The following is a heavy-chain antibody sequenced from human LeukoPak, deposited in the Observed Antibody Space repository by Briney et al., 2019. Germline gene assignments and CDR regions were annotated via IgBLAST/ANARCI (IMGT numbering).Heavy chain of an antibody. V-gene: IGHV3-49*04. CDR2: IRSKAFGGTT. CDR1: GFTFGDYA. J-gene: IGHJ5*02. Sequence: GRSLRLSCTGSGFTFGDYAMTWVRQAPGNGLEWVGFIRSKAFGGTTEYAASVKGTFIISRDDSKSIAYLQVNSLKTEDTAVYYCARLVYCSGASCYFDPWGQGTLVTVSS. CDR3: ARLVYCSGASCYFDP. D-gene: IGHD2-15*01.